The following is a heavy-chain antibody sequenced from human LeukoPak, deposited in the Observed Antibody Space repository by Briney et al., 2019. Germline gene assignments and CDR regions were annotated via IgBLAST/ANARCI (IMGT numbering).Heavy chain of an antibody. CDR2: IYHSGST. D-gene: IGHD3-22*01. CDR1: GGSISSGGYS. J-gene: IGHJ3*02. Sequence: SQTLSLTCAVSGGSISSGGYSWSWIRQPPGKGLEWIGYIYHSGSTYYNPSLKSRVTISVDRSKNQFSLKLSSVTAADTAVYYCARLGYDSSGSELDAFDIWGQGTMVTVSS. V-gene: IGHV4-30-2*01. CDR3: ARLGYDSSGSELDAFDI.